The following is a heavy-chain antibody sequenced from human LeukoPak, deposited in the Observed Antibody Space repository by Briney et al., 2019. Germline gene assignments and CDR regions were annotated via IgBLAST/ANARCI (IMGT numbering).Heavy chain of an antibody. D-gene: IGHD6-19*01. CDR3: ARRRAGYYSDY. CDR1: GFTFSSYW. Sequence: GGSLRLSCAASGFTFSSYWMSWVRQAPGKGLEWVADIKEDGSEKYYVDSVKGRLTISRDKAQNSLYLQMNSLRAEDTAVYYCARRRAGYYSDYWGQGTLVTVSS. V-gene: IGHV3-7*03. J-gene: IGHJ4*02. CDR2: IKEDGSEK.